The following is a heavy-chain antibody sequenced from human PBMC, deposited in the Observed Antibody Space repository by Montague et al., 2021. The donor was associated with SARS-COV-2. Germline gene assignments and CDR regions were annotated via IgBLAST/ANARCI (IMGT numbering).Heavy chain of an antibody. D-gene: IGHD2-8*01. CDR3: ATQPCTNGVCENWFDP. V-gene: IGHV4-39*07. CDR1: GGSISSSSYY. J-gene: IGHJ5*02. Sequence: SETLSLTCTVSGGSISSSSYYWGWIRQPPGKGLEWIGSIYYSGSTNYNPSLRSRVTISVDTSKNQFSLKLSSVTAADTAVYYCATQPCTNGVCENWFDPWGQGTLVTVSS. CDR2: IYYSGST.